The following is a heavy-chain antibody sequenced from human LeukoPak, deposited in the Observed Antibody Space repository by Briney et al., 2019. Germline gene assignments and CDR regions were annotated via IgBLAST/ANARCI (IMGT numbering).Heavy chain of an antibody. D-gene: IGHD4-17*01. Sequence: ASVKVSCKASGYTFTSYDINWVRQATGQGLEWMGWMNPNSGNTGYAKKFQGRVTITADESTSTAYMELSSLRSEDTAVYYCARGSIGDYGDYGGFDYWGEGTLVTVSS. CDR3: ARGSIGDYGDYGGFDY. J-gene: IGHJ4*02. CDR2: MNPNSGNT. CDR1: GYTFTSYD. V-gene: IGHV1-8*01.